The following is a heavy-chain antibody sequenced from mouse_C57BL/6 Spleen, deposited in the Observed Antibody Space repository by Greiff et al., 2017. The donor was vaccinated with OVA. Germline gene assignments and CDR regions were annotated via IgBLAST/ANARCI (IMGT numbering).Heavy chain of an antibody. J-gene: IGHJ4*01. V-gene: IGHV1-42*01. D-gene: IGHD2-3*01. CDR3: ARVLFYYYAMDY. CDR1: GYSFTGYY. Sequence: VQLQQSGPELVKPGASVKISCKASGYSFTGYYMNWVKQSPEKSLEWIGEINPSTGGTTYNQKFKAKATLTVDKSSSTAYMQLKSLTSEDSAVYYCARVLFYYYAMDYRGQGTSVTVSS. CDR2: INPSTGGT.